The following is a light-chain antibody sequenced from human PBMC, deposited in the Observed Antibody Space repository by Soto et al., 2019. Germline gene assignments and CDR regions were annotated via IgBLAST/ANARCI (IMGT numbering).Light chain of an antibody. CDR1: HDIRKY. Sequence: DIQMTQSPSSLSASLVYRFTITCQASHDIRKYLNWYQQKPGKAPKLLIYDASNMETGVPSRFTGSGSGTDFTFTISSLQPEDIATYYCQQYEIFPITFGQGTRLEN. V-gene: IGKV1-33*01. CDR2: DAS. J-gene: IGKJ5*01. CDR3: QQYEIFPIT.